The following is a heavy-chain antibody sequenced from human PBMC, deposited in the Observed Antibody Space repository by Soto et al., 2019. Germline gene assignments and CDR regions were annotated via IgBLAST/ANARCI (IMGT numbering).Heavy chain of an antibody. J-gene: IGHJ6*03. CDR3: ARRAAIHSHAKYYMDV. Sequence: SETLSLTCAVYGGSFSGYYWSWIRQPPGKGLEWMGEINHSGSTNYNPSLKSRVTISVDKSKNQFSLKLSSVTAADTAVYYCARRAAIHSHAKYYMDVWGKGTTVTVSS. V-gene: IGHV4-34*01. CDR1: GGSFSGYY. D-gene: IGHD2-15*01. CDR2: INHSGST.